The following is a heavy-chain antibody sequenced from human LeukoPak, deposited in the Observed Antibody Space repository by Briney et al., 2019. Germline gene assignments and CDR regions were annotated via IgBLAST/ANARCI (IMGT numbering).Heavy chain of an antibody. J-gene: IGHJ4*02. V-gene: IGHV3-30*02. D-gene: IGHD2-21*02. CDR1: GFTFSSYG. CDR3: AKDRLLNCRGDCYIFDY. Sequence: GGSLRLSCAASGFTFSSYGMHWVRQAPGKGLEWVSFIRYDGSNKYYADSVKGRFTISRDNSKNTLYLQMNSLRGEDTAVYYCAKDRLLNCRGDCYIFDYWGQGTVVTVSS. CDR2: IRYDGSNK.